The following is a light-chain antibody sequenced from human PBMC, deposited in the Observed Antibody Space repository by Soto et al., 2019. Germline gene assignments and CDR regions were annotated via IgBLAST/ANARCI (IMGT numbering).Light chain of an antibody. CDR2: KAS. J-gene: IGKJ1*01. Sequence: DIQMTQSPSTLSASVGDRVTITCRASQSVDNCLAWYQQKPGKAPHLLIYKASSLETGVPSRFSGSGSVTEFTLTISSLQPDDFATYYCQQFYRYPWTFGKGPRWRSN. CDR3: QQFYRYPWT. V-gene: IGKV1-5*03. CDR1: QSVDNC.